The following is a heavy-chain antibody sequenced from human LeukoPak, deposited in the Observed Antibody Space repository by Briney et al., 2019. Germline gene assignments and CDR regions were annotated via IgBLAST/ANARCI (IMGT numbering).Heavy chain of an antibody. CDR1: GGTFSSYG. CDR3: ALYSSSSHGYYYYMDV. Sequence: GSSVKVSCKASGGTFSSYGISWVRQAPGQGLEWMGWISAYNGNTNYAQKLQGRVTMTTDTSTSTAYMEPRSLRSDDTAVYYCALYSSSSHGYYYYMDVWGKGTTVTVSS. V-gene: IGHV1-18*01. J-gene: IGHJ6*03. D-gene: IGHD6-6*01. CDR2: ISAYNGNT.